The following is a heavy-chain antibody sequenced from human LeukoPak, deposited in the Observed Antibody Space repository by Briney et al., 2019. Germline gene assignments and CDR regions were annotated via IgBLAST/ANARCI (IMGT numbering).Heavy chain of an antibody. D-gene: IGHD2-21*02. CDR1: GFTFSTYW. CDR2: INQGASEI. J-gene: IGHJ4*02. CDR3: ATDRDNSDWQKRFDS. V-gene: IGHV3-7*01. Sequence: SGGSLRLSCAASGFTFSTYWMNWYRQAPGKGLEWVGNINQGASEINYVDSVRGRFTISRDNAKNSLHLQMNSLRAEDTAVYYCATDRDNSDWQKRFDSWGQGTLVTVSS.